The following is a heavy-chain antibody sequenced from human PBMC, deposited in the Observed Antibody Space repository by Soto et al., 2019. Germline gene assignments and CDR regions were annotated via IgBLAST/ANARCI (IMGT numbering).Heavy chain of an antibody. D-gene: IGHD5-12*01. CDR2: IHSSGTF. V-gene: IGHV4-4*07. J-gene: IGHJ6*02. CDR3: ARDNIVSKGYGMDV. CDR1: GASISNAY. Sequence: SETLSLTCIVSGASISNAYWSWIRQAAGKRLEWIGRIHSSGTFNYNPSLKSRVSISRDTSKNQISLKLSSVTAADTAVYYCARDNIVSKGYGMDVWGQGTTVTVSS.